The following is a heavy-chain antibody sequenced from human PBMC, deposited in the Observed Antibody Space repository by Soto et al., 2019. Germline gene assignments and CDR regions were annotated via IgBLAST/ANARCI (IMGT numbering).Heavy chain of an antibody. J-gene: IGHJ6*02. Sequence: SETLSLTYTVSDGSISSYYWSWIRPPPGKGLEWIGYIYYSGSTNYNPSLKSRVTISVDTSKNQFSRKLSSATAADTAVYYCARVTSIGRSSWYQVRNYYYYYGMDFWGQGPRSPSP. V-gene: IGHV4-59*01. CDR3: ARVTSIGRSSWYQVRNYYYYYGMDF. CDR1: DGSISSYY. CDR2: IYYSGST. D-gene: IGHD6-13*01.